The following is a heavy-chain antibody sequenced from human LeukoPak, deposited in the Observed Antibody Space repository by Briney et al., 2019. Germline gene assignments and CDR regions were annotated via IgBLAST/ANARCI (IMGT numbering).Heavy chain of an antibody. D-gene: IGHD1-26*01. CDR3: ARVSVGASGFDY. CDR2: INPSGGST. CDR1: GYTFTSYY. V-gene: IGHV1-46*01. J-gene: IGHJ4*02. Sequence: ALVKVSCKASGYTFTSYYTHWVRQAPGQGLEWMGIINPSGGSTSYAQKFQGRVTMTRDMSTSTVYMELSSLRSEDTAVYYCARVSVGASGFDYWGQGTLVTVSS.